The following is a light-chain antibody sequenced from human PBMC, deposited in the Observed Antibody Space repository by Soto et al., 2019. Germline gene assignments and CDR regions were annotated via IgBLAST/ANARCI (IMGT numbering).Light chain of an antibody. CDR1: QTVLYSSNNQNY. Sequence: DIVMTQSPDSLAVSLGERATFNCKSSQTVLYSSNNQNYLAWCQQKPGQPPKLLIYWASTRESGVPDRFSGSGSGTDFTLTISSLQAEDVAVYYCQQYYSSPHTFGQGTKLEIK. CDR3: QQYYSSPHT. V-gene: IGKV4-1*01. J-gene: IGKJ2*01. CDR2: WAS.